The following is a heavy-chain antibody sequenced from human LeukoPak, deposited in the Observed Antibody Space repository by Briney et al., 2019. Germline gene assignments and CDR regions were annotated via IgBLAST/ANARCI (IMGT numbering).Heavy chain of an antibody. CDR2: INPNSGGT. CDR1: GYTFTGYY. Sequence: ASVKVSCKASGYTFTGYYMHWVRQAPGQGLEWMGWINPNSGGTNYAQKFQGRVTMTRDTSISTAYMELSRLRSDDTAVYYCARVSRITMVRGVIIEPYWGQGTLVTVSS. V-gene: IGHV1-2*02. J-gene: IGHJ4*02. D-gene: IGHD3-10*01. CDR3: ARVSRITMVRGVIIEPY.